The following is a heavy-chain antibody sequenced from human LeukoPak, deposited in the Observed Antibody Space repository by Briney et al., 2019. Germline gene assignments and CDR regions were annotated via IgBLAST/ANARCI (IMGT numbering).Heavy chain of an antibody. V-gene: IGHV4-59*08. CDR3: ARRRGSVVGYFDY. CDR1: GGSISSYY. J-gene: IGHJ4*02. Sequence: SETLSLTCTVSGGSISSYYWSWIRQPPGKGLEWIGYIYYSGSTNYNPPLKSRVTISVDTSKNQFSLKLSSVTAADTAVYYCARRRGSVVGYFDYWGQGTLVTVSS. D-gene: IGHD5-12*01. CDR2: IYYSGST.